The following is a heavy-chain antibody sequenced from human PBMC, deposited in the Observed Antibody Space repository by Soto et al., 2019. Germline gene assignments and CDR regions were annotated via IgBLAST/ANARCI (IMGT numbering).Heavy chain of an antibody. CDR1: GYTFTSYY. D-gene: IGHD1-26*01. J-gene: IGHJ4*02. CDR3: ARSEIAWGANPRSLFDY. Sequence: GASVKVSCKASGYTFTSYYLHWVRQASGQGLEWMGIINPSGGSTTYAQKFQGRVTMTKDTSTSTVYMELSSLRSEDTAVYFCARSEIAWGANPRSLFDYRGQGTLVTVSS. CDR2: INPSGGST. V-gene: IGHV1-46*01.